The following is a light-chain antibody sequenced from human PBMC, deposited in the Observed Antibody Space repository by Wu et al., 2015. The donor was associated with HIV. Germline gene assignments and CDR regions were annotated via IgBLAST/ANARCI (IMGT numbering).Light chain of an antibody. CDR2: DAT. J-gene: IGKJ2*03. Sequence: EIVMTQSPATLSVSPGERATLSCRASQRISSNLAWYQQKSGQAPRLLIYDATTRATGAPARFSGSGFGTDFTLTISGLQSEDFALYYCQQYDNWPPLYSFGQGTKLEIK. CDR3: QQYDNWPPLYS. CDR1: QRISSN. V-gene: IGKV3-15*01.